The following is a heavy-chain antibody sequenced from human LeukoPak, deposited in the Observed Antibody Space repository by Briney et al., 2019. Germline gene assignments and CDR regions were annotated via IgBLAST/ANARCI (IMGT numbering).Heavy chain of an antibody. CDR2: INYTGRT. CDR3: ARLLDYDNSGDLDTFDI. Sequence: SETLSLTCTGSGGSISTSYYWSWIRQSPGKRLEWIASINYTGRTKFNPSLQSRVTISLGTSNNHFSLQLRSVTAADTAVYYCARLLDYDNSGDLDTFDIWGQGTMVTVSS. V-gene: IGHV4-59*01. D-gene: IGHD3-22*01. CDR1: GGSISTSYY. J-gene: IGHJ3*02.